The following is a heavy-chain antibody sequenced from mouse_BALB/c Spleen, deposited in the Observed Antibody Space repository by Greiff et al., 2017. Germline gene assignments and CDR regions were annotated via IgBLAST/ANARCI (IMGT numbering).Heavy chain of an antibody. Sequence: LQESAAELARPGASVKMSCKASGYTYTSYTMHWVKQRPGQGLEWIGYINPSSGYTEYNQKFKDKTTLTADKSSSTAYMQLSSLTSEDSAVYYCARSEGRAYWGQGTLVTVSA. CDR3: ARSEGRAY. J-gene: IGHJ3*01. CDR1: GYTYTSYT. V-gene: IGHV1-4*02. CDR2: INPSSGYT.